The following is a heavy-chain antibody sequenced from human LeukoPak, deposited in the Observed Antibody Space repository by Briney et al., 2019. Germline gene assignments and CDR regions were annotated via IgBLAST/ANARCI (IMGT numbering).Heavy chain of an antibody. V-gene: IGHV3-21*01. D-gene: IGHD4-17*01. Sequence: GGSLRLSCAASGFTFSSYSMNWVRQAPGKGLEWVSSISSSSSYIYYADSVKGRFTISRDNAKNSLYLQMNSLRAEDTAVYYCARDAHGDYVPDAFDIWGQGTMVTVSS. CDR1: GFTFSSYS. J-gene: IGHJ3*02. CDR3: ARDAHGDYVPDAFDI. CDR2: ISSSSSYI.